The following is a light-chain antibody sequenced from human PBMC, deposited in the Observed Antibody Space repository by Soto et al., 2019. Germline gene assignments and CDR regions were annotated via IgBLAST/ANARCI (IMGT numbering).Light chain of an antibody. CDR2: DVA. CDR1: SSDVGSYNL. CDR3: VSYTSSTTYV. Sequence: QSALTQPASVSGSPGQSITISCTGTSSDVGSYNLVSWYQQHPGKAPKLIIYDVANRPSGVSNRFSGSKSGSTASLIISRLQTEDEADYYCVSYTSSTTYVFGTGTKLTVL. V-gene: IGLV2-14*02. J-gene: IGLJ1*01.